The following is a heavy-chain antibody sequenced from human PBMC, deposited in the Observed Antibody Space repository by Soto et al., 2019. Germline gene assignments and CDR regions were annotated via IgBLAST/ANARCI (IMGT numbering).Heavy chain of an antibody. CDR3: ARTSIWFGDPMSFDAFDI. Sequence: SQTLSLTCAISGDSVSSNSAAWNWIRQSPSRGLEWLGRTYYRSKWYNDYAVSVKSRITINPDTSKNQFSLQLNSVTPEDTAVYYCARTSIWFGDPMSFDAFDIWGQGTMVTVSS. D-gene: IGHD3-10*01. CDR2: TYYRSKWYN. CDR1: GDSVSSNSAA. J-gene: IGHJ3*02. V-gene: IGHV6-1*01.